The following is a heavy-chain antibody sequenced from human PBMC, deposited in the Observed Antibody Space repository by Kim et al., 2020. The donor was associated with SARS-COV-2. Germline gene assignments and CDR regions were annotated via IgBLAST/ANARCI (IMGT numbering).Heavy chain of an antibody. CDR3: ARCVGDCSDISCYPAYFDY. CDR2: LYSGGNK. D-gene: IGHD2-21*01. V-gene: IGHV3-53*01. CDR1: GLAVRINY. Sequence: GGSLRLSCAASGLAVRINYMSWVRQAPGKGLEWVSILYSGGNKKYADSVKGRFTISRDDSRNTVFLQMNNLRADDTAVYYCARCVGDCSDISCYPAYFDYWGQGSRVTVSS. J-gene: IGHJ4*02.